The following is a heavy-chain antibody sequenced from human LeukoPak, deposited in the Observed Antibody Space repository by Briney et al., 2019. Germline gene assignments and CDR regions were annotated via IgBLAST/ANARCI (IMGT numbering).Heavy chain of an antibody. CDR3: ARGRTLRYCSSTSCYQGLDY. CDR2: INHSGST. J-gene: IGHJ4*02. CDR1: GGSFSGYY. V-gene: IGHV4-34*01. Sequence: SETLSLTCAVYGGSFSGYYWSWIRQPPGKGLEWLGEINHSGSTNYNPSLKSRVTISVDTSKNQFSLKLSSVTAADTAVYYCARGRTLRYCSSTSCYQGLDYWGQGTLVTVSS. D-gene: IGHD2-2*01.